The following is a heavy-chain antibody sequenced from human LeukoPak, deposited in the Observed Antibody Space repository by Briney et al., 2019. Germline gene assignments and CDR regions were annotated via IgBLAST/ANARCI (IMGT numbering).Heavy chain of an antibody. CDR3: ARRVGSGWPVQH. Sequence: ASVKVSCKASGYTFSSYDINWVRQATGQGLEWMGWMNPKSGNTGYAQKFQGRLNMTRNTSISTAYMELSSLRSEDTAVYYCARRVGSGWPVQHWGQGTLVTVSS. CDR1: GYTFSSYD. CDR2: MNPKSGNT. V-gene: IGHV1-8*01. J-gene: IGHJ1*01. D-gene: IGHD6-19*01.